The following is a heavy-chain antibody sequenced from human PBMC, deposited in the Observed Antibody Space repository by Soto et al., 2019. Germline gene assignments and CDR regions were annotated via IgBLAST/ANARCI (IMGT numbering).Heavy chain of an antibody. V-gene: IGHV3-30*04. CDR3: ARGFAGGSSFYSFDF. CDR1: GFTFSSYT. Sequence: QVHLVESGGGVVQPGRSLRLSCAASGFTFSSYTIHWVRQAPGTGLEWMAVMSYDGSHIYYAESVEGRFTVSRDNSKNTLYLQMDRLRVEDTAVYYCARGFAGGSSFYSFDFWGLGTLVTVSS. D-gene: IGHD3-10*01. J-gene: IGHJ4*02. CDR2: MSYDGSHI.